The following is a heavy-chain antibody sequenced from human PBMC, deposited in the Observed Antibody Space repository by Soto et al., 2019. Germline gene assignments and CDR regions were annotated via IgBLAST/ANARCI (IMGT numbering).Heavy chain of an antibody. J-gene: IGHJ6*02. V-gene: IGHV1-46*01. CDR2: INPSGGST. D-gene: IGHD2-8*01. CDR1: GYTFTSYY. Sequence: QVQLVQSGAEVKKPGASVKVSCKASGYTFTSYYMHWVRQAPGQGLEWMGIINPSGGSTSYAQKFEGGVTMTRDTSTSTVYMERSSLRSEDTDVYYCARDRTLIVYAAYYYYGMDVWGQGTTVTVSS. CDR3: ARDRTLIVYAAYYYYGMDV.